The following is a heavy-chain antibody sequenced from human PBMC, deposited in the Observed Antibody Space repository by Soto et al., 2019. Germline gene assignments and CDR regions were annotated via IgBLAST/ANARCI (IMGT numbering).Heavy chain of an antibody. V-gene: IGHV1-2*02. J-gene: IGHJ4*02. D-gene: IGHD2-15*01. Sequence: QVQVVQSGDEVKETGASVRVSCKTSGYSFTAYGISWVRQAPGQGLEWMGWINPNSGGTKYPQKFQGRVTMTRDTSISTVYMSLTGLKSDDTAVYFCARDLAKGGGSAGFDYWGQGTLVAVSS. CDR2: INPNSGGT. CDR3: ARDLAKGGGSAGFDY. CDR1: GYSFTAYG.